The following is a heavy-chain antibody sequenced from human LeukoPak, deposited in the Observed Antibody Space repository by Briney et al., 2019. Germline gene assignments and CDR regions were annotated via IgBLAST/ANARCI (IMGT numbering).Heavy chain of an antibody. D-gene: IGHD4-17*01. CDR2: INPGGGST. Sequence: ASVKVSCKASGYTFTSYYMHWLRQAPGQGLEWMGIINPGGGSTNYAQKFQGRVTMTRDMSTSTVYMELSSVRSEDTAVYYCARLTVNLYYFDYWGQGTLVTISS. CDR3: ARLTVNLYYFDY. CDR1: GYTFTSYY. J-gene: IGHJ4*02. V-gene: IGHV1-46*01.